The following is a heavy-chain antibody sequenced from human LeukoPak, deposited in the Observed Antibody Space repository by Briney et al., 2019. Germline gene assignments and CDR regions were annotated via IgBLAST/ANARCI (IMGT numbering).Heavy chain of an antibody. CDR3: ARGIVPGIAAAGNDY. J-gene: IGHJ4*02. D-gene: IGHD6-13*01. V-gene: IGHV1-46*01. Sequence: ASVKVSCKASGYTFTGYYMHWVRQAPGQGLEWMGIINPSGGSTSYAQKFQGRVTMTRDMSTSTVYMELSSLRSEDTAVYYCARGIVPGIAAAGNDYWGQGTLVTVSS. CDR2: INPSGGST. CDR1: GYTFTGYY.